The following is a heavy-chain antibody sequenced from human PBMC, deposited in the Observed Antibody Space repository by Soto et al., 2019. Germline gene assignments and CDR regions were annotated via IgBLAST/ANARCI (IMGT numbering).Heavy chain of an antibody. J-gene: IGHJ6*03. Sequence: ESLKISCKGSGYSFTSYWIGWVRQMPGKGLEWMGIIYPGDSDTRYSPSFQGQVTISADKSISTAYLQWSSLKASDTAMYYCARLGGGYGPYYYMDVWGKGTTVTVSS. CDR2: IYPGDSDT. V-gene: IGHV5-51*01. CDR3: ARLGGGYGPYYYMDV. CDR1: GYSFTSYW. D-gene: IGHD5-12*01.